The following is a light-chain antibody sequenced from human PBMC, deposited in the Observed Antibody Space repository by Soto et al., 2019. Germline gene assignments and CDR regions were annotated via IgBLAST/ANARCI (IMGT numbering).Light chain of an antibody. CDR2: EGS. J-gene: IGLJ1*01. Sequence: QSALTQPASVSGSPGQSITISCTGTSSDVGSYNLVSWYQQHPGKAPKLMIYEGSKRPSGVSNRFSGSKSGNTASLTISGLQAEDEADYYCSSYRSSSTPVCVFGSGTKLTVL. V-gene: IGLV2-14*02. CDR3: SSYRSSSTPVCV. CDR1: SSDVGSYNL.